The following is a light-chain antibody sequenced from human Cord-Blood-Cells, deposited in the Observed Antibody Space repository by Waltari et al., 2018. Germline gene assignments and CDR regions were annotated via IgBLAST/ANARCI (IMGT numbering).Light chain of an antibody. CDR2: DVS. V-gene: IGLV2-11*01. Sequence: QSVLTQPRSVSGSHGQAATMSCTGTSSDVGGYDYVSWYQQHPGKAPKLMIYDVSKRPSGVPDRFSGSKSVNTASLTISGLQAEDEADYYCCSYAGSYTGVFGTGTKVTVL. J-gene: IGLJ1*01. CDR3: CSYAGSYTGV. CDR1: SSDVGGYDY.